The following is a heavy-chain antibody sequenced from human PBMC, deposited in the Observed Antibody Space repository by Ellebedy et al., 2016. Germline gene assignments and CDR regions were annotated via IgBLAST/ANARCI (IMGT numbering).Heavy chain of an antibody. J-gene: IGHJ4*02. V-gene: IGHV3-30*03. D-gene: IGHD7-27*01. CDR2: ISYDGSNK. Sequence: GGSLRLSCAASGFTFSSYGMHWVRQAPGKGLEWVAVISYDGSNKYYADSVKGRFTIPRDNSKNTLYLQMNSLRAEDTAVYYCARGGDESYYFDYWGQGTLVTVSS. CDR3: ARGGDESYYFDY. CDR1: GFTFSSYG.